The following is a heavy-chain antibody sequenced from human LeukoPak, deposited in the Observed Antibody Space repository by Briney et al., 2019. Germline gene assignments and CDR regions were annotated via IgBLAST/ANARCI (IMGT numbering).Heavy chain of an antibody. CDR1: GGSIRSYY. CDR2: IYYSGNS. V-gene: IGHV4-59*01. D-gene: IGHD1-14*01. J-gene: IGHJ3*02. Sequence: SETLSLTCTVSGGSIRSYYWHWIRQSPGTGLEWMGYIYYSGNSNYNPSLKSRLTISLDTSKNQISLKLTSVTAADTAKYFCAREAPTGESASDIWGQGTVVTVSS. CDR3: AREAPTGESASDI.